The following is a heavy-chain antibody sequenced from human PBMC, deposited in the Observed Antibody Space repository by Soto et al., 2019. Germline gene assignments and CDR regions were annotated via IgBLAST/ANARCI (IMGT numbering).Heavy chain of an antibody. CDR2: ITSGGYSI. J-gene: IGHJ4*02. CDR1: GFTFSDYA. CDR3: ARDERGVLGSDPDY. V-gene: IGHV3-23*01. Sequence: GGSLRLSCAASGFTFSDYAMTWVRQAPGKGLEWVSTITSGGYSIYYADSVKGRFTISRDNSKNTLYLQMNSLRAEDTAMYFCARDERGVLGSDPDYWGQGTLVTVSS. D-gene: IGHD3-16*01.